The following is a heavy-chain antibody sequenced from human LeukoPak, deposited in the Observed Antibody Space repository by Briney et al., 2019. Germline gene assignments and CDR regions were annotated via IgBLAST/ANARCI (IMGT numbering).Heavy chain of an antibody. Sequence: GGSLRLSCAASGFTFSSYIMNWVRQAPGKGLEWVSYISSSSSTIYYADSVKGRFTLSRDNAKNSLYLQMNSLRAEDTALYYCAKFGYYGSGSYSPDYGMDVWGQGTTVTVSS. CDR3: AKFGYYGSGSYSPDYGMDV. V-gene: IGHV3-48*04. J-gene: IGHJ6*02. D-gene: IGHD3-10*01. CDR1: GFTFSSYI. CDR2: ISSSSSTI.